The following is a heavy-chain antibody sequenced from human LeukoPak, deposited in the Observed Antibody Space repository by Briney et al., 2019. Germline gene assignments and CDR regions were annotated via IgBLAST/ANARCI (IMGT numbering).Heavy chain of an antibody. J-gene: IGHJ4*02. CDR2: INEGGGLK. Sequence: GGSLGLSCAASGFSFSAYWMTWVRQAPGKGLEWVANINEGGGLKYYVDSVKGRFTISRDNTNNSLYLQMFSLRVDDSAVYYCARVGKNGWDFDHWGQGTLVTVSS. V-gene: IGHV3-7*01. CDR3: ARVGKNGWDFDH. D-gene: IGHD6-19*01. CDR1: GFSFSAYW.